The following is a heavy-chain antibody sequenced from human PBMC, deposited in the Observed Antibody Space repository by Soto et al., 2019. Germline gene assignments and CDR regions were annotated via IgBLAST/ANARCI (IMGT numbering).Heavy chain of an antibody. CDR3: AAEDSSGYYFDY. J-gene: IGHJ4*02. CDR1: GGTFSSYA. CDR2: IIPIFGTA. V-gene: IGHV1-69*01. D-gene: IGHD3-22*01. Sequence: SCKASGGTFSSYAISWVRQAPGQGLEWMGGIIPIFGTANYAQKFQDRVTITGDVSTSTAYMELSSLRSEDTAVYYCAAEDSSGYYFDYWGQGTLVTVSS.